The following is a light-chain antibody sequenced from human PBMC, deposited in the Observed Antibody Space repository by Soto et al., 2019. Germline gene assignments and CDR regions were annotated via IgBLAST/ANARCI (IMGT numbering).Light chain of an antibody. CDR1: ISNIGGNP. CDR3: GSWDSSLRAYV. Sequence: QSVLTQPPSSSAAPGQKVTISCSGSISNIGGNPVSWYQQLPGTAPKLLIYDDNKRPSGIPDRFSGSKSGTSATLGITGFQTGDEADYYCGSWDSSLRAYVFGTGTKVTVL. V-gene: IGLV1-51*01. J-gene: IGLJ1*01. CDR2: DDN.